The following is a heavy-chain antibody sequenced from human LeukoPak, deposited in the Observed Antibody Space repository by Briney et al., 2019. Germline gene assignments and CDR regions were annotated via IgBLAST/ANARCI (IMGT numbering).Heavy chain of an antibody. Sequence: ASVKVSCKTSGYMFTTYYPHWVRQAPGQGLEWMGWINPYSGGTNFAQSFRGRVTVTRDTSITTAYLELSRLKFDDTAIYFCARSRSRSSTYYLGHWGQGTLVTVSS. V-gene: IGHV1-2*02. CDR3: ARSRSRSSTYYLGH. J-gene: IGHJ4*02. CDR2: INPYSGGT. D-gene: IGHD2-2*01. CDR1: GYMFTTYY.